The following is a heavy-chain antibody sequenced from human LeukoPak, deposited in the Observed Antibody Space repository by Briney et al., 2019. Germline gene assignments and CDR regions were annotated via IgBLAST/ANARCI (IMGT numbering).Heavy chain of an antibody. J-gene: IGHJ4*02. CDR2: IYPKIGNT. CDR3: VRSSGWSLFDY. D-gene: IGHD6-19*01. Sequence: RASVKVSCKASGYTFIDHHIHWVRQAPGQGLEWMGWIYPKIGNTNYPQKFQGRVTMTGDTSTTTVYMDLSRVRSDDTAVYFCVRSSGWSLFDYWGQGTLVTVSS. V-gene: IGHV1-2*02. CDR1: GYTFIDHH.